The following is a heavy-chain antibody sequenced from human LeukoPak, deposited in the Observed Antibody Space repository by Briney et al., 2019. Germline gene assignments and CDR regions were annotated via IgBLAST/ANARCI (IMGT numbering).Heavy chain of an antibody. D-gene: IGHD4-17*01. CDR2: ISAYNGNT. V-gene: IGHV1-18*01. Sequence: ASVKVSCKASGYTFTSYGISWVRQAPGQGLEWMGWISAYNGNTNYAQKLQGRVTMTTDTSTSTAYMELRSLRSDDTAVYYSARRAATVTPFDYWGQGTLVTVSS. J-gene: IGHJ4*02. CDR3: ARRAATVTPFDY. CDR1: GYTFTSYG.